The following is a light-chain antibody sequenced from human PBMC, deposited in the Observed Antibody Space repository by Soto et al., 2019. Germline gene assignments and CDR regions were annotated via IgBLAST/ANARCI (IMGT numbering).Light chain of an antibody. J-gene: IGKJ1*01. CDR2: AAS. CDR1: RDISGF. CDR3: QQVNSFPRA. V-gene: IGKV1-9*01. Sequence: IQLTQSPSSLSASVGDRVTITCRASRDISGFLAWYQQRPGKAPKVLISAASTLESGVPSRFSGSGSGTDFTLTISSLQPEDFATYYCQQVNSFPRAFGQGTKVDIK.